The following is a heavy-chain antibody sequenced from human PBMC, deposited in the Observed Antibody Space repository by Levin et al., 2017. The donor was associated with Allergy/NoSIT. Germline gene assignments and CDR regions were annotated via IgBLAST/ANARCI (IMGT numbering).Heavy chain of an antibody. Sequence: PGGSLRLSCAASGFTFSSYWMSWVRQAPGKGLEWVANIKEDGSEKNYVDSVKGRFTISRDNAKNSLYLQMNSLRAEDTAVYYCARDLRTGFGYTYGPDYWGQGTLVTVSS. J-gene: IGHJ4*02. D-gene: IGHD5-18*01. CDR3: ARDLRTGFGYTYGPDY. V-gene: IGHV3-7*01. CDR1: GFTFSSYW. CDR2: IKEDGSEK.